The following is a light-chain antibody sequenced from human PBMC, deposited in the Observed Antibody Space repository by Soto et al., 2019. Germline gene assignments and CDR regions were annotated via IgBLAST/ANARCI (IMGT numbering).Light chain of an antibody. Sequence: AIRMTQSPSSFSASVGDRVTITCRASQDIRSYLAWYQQKPGKAPKLLIYAASTLQSGVPSRFSGSGSGTDFTLTISSLQSEDFATYYCQQYYDYPPFTFGPGTEVDI. CDR2: AAS. CDR1: QDIRSY. V-gene: IGKV1-8*01. J-gene: IGKJ3*01. CDR3: QQYYDYPPFT.